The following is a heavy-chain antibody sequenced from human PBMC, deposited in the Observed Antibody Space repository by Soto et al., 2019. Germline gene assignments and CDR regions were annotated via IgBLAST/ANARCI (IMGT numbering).Heavy chain of an antibody. J-gene: IGHJ5*02. V-gene: IGHV4-4*07. Sequence: QVQLQESGPGVVKPSETLSLTCSVSGGSMTNYHWDWIRQSAGEGLEWIGRVSGTGSPAYNPSLKSRVTGSLDWSKNQFSLKLTSVTAADTAVYYCARAYYHYTWGSIPAGFDPWGQGILVIVSS. CDR1: GGSMTNYH. D-gene: IGHD3-16*01. CDR2: VSGTGSP. CDR3: ARAYYHYTWGSIPAGFDP.